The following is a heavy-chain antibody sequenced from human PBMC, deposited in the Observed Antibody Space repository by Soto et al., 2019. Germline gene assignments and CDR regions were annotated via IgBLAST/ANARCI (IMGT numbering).Heavy chain of an antibody. D-gene: IGHD2-15*01. Sequence: GGSLRLSCAASGFTFSSYGMHWVRQAPGKGLEWVAVIWYDGSNKYYADSVKGRFTISRDNSKNTLYLQMNSLRAEDTAVYYCARDSAPCGMDVWGQGTTVTVSS. CDR2: IWYDGSNK. CDR1: GFTFSSYG. J-gene: IGHJ6*02. CDR3: ARDSAPCGMDV. V-gene: IGHV3-33*01.